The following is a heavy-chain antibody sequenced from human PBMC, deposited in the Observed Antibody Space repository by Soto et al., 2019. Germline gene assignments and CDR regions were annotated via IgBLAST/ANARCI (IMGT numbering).Heavy chain of an antibody. CDR3: AREGEGAPYYYYYGMDV. J-gene: IGHJ6*02. CDR1: GFSFSRYS. D-gene: IGHD1-26*01. Sequence: GGSLRLSCAASGFSFSRYSMNWVRQAPGKGLQWISYISSSSSTIYYIDSVKARFAISRDNAMNTLYLQMNSLRAEDTAVYYCAREGEGAPYYYYYGMDVWGQGTTVTVSS. CDR2: ISSSSSTI. V-gene: IGHV3-48*04.